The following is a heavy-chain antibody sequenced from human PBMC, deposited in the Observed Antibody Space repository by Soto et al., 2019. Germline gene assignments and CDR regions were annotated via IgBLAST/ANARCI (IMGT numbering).Heavy chain of an antibody. CDR2: ISGSGGST. V-gene: IGHV3-23*01. J-gene: IGHJ5*02. Sequence: GGSLRLSCSASGFLFSSYSMSWVRPAPGKGLEWVSAISGSGGSTYYADSVKGRFTISRDNSKNTLYLQMNSLRAEDTAVYYCAKDLHSSSWYYFWFDPWGQGTLVTVSS. D-gene: IGHD6-13*01. CDR1: GFLFSSYS. CDR3: AKDLHSSSWYYFWFDP.